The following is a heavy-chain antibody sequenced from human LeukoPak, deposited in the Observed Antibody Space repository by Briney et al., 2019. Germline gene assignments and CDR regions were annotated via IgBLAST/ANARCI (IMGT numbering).Heavy chain of an antibody. V-gene: IGHV4-39*01. CDR2: IYYSGST. CDR1: GGSISSSSHY. J-gene: IGHJ3*02. D-gene: IGHD2-15*01. Sequence: SETLSLTCTVSGGSISSSSHYWGWIRQPPGKGLEWIGSIYYSGSTYYNPSLKSRVTISVDTSKNQFSLKLSSVTAADTAVYYCARQSVPGYCGGGSCYSGAFDIWGQGTMVTVSS. CDR3: ARQSVPGYCGGGSCYSGAFDI.